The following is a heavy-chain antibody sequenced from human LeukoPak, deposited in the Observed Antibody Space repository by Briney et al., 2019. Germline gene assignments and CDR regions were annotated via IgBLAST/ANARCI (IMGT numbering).Heavy chain of an antibody. V-gene: IGHV3-23*01. CDR1: GFIFSKYG. D-gene: IGHD4-23*01. CDR2: ISSTAGHT. CDR3: TKVIGGNYGGDS. Sequence: PGGCVRLAWAVAGFIFSKYGMGWVRQARGGGREWVSAISSTAGHTYFADSVKGRFTISRDKSNNPLYLQMTSLRAEDTAVYYCTKVIGGNYGGDSWGQGTLVTVSS. J-gene: IGHJ4*02.